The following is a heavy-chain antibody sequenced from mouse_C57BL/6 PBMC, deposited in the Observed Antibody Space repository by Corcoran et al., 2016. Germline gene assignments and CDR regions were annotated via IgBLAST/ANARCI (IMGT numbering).Heavy chain of an antibody. CDR2: INTYSGVP. V-gene: IGHV9-3*01. Sequence: QIQLVQSGPELKKPGETVKISCKASGYTFTTYGMSWVKQAPGKGLKWMGWINTYSGVPTYADDFKGLFAFSLETSASTAYLQINNRKNEDTATYFCARETAQASSWFAYWGQGTLVTVSA. CDR1: GYTFTTYG. D-gene: IGHD3-2*02. CDR3: ARETAQASSWFAY. J-gene: IGHJ3*01.